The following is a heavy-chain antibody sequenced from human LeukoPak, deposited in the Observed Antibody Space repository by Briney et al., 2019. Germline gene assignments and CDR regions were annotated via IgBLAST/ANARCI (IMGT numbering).Heavy chain of an antibody. D-gene: IGHD5-12*01. Sequence: GASVKVSCKASGGTFTSYTISWVRQAPGQGLEWMGGINPIFGTANYAQKFQGRVTITADKSTSTAYMELSSLRSEDTAVYYCARDEDGYDYFYWGQGTLVTVSS. CDR1: GGTFTSYT. V-gene: IGHV1-69*06. CDR3: ARDEDGYDYFY. J-gene: IGHJ4*02. CDR2: INPIFGTA.